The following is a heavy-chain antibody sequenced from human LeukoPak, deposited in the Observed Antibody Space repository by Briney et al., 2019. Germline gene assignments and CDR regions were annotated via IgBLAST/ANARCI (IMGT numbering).Heavy chain of an antibody. CDR3: ARVQFQWFDP. V-gene: IGHV3-30*04. CDR2: ISYDGSNK. Sequence: GGSLRLSCAASGFTFSSYAMHWVRQAPGKGLEWVAVISYDGSNKYGDSVKGRFTIARDNSKKTLYLQMNNLRVEDTAVYYCARVQFQWFDPWGQGTLVAVSS. J-gene: IGHJ5*02. CDR1: GFTFSSYA.